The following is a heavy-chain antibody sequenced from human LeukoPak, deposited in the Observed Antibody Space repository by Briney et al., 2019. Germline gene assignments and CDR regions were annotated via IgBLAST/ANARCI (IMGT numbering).Heavy chain of an antibody. Sequence: GRSLRLSCAASGFTFDDYAMHWVRQAPGKGLEWVSGIRWNGGNIGYADSVKGRFTISRDNAKNSLYLQMNSLRAEDTALYYCAKDKSGGWDGVDCWGQGTLVTVSS. CDR3: AKDKSGGWDGVDC. J-gene: IGHJ4*02. V-gene: IGHV3-9*01. CDR1: GFTFDDYA. CDR2: IRWNGGNI. D-gene: IGHD6-19*01.